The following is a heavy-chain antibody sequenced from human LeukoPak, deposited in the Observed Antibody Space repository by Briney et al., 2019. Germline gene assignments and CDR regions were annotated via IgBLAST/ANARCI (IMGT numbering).Heavy chain of an antibody. J-gene: IGHJ6*02. CDR1: GFTFSHAW. D-gene: IGHD3-3*01. V-gene: IGHV4-34*01. CDR2: INHSGST. CDR3: ARARLRFLERGPRWHYYGMDV. Sequence: GSLRLSCAASGFTFSHAWMTWVRQAPGKGLEWIGEINHSGSTNYNPSLKSRVTISVDTSKNQFSLKLSSVTAADTAVYYCARARLRFLERGPRWHYYGMDVWGQGTTVTVSS.